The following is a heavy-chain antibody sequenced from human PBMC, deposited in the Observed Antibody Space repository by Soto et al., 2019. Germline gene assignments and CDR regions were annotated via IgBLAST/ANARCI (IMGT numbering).Heavy chain of an antibody. Sequence: EVQLLESGGGLVQPGGSLRLSCAASGFTFSNYAMSWVRRAPGKGLEWVSAINSGGFNTYYADSVKGRFTVSRDNSKNTFYLQMNSLRAEDTAVYYCAKRNDYSENSFRYFDYWGQGTLVTVSS. D-gene: IGHD4-4*01. CDR2: INSGGFNT. V-gene: IGHV3-23*01. CDR1: GFTFSNYA. J-gene: IGHJ4*02. CDR3: AKRNDYSENSFRYFDY.